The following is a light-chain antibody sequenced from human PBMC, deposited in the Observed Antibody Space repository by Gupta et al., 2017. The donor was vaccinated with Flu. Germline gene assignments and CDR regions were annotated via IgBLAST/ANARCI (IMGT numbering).Light chain of an antibody. J-gene: IGLJ1*01. CDR3: TAYAGDDIYV. CDR1: SSDDGAYEY. V-gene: IGLV2-8*01. Sequence: QSALTQPPSASGSPGQSVTISCTGTSSDDGAYEYVSWYQQHPGKAPKLIIYEATKRPSGVPDRFSGSKSGNTASLTVSGLQAEDEADYYCTAYAGDDIYVFGSGTEVTVL. CDR2: EAT.